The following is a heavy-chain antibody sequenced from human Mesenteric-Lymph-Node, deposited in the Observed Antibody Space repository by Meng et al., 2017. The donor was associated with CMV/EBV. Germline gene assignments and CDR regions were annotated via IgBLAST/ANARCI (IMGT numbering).Heavy chain of an antibody. D-gene: IGHD6-13*01. J-gene: IGHJ4*02. Sequence: YGGSFSGYYWSGIRQPPGKGLEWIGEINHSGSTNYNPSLKSRVTISVDTSKNQFSLKLSSVTAANTAVYYCARGRGSSWYYHLLEDYWGQGTLVTVSS. V-gene: IGHV4-34*01. CDR2: INHSGST. CDR3: ARGRGSSWYYHLLEDY. CDR1: GGSFSGYY.